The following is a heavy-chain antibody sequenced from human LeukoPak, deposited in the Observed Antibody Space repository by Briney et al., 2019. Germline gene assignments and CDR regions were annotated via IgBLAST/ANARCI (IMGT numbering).Heavy chain of an antibody. D-gene: IGHD6-13*01. J-gene: IGHJ4*02. CDR3: ARDRLAAAGGHDY. CDR2: VRSDGSNE. V-gene: IGHV3-30*02. Sequence: GGSLRLACVASEFIFSNYAMHWVRQAPGKGLEWVAFVRSDGSNELYAESVKGRFTISRDNSKNTLYLQMNSLRAEDTAVYYCARDRLAAAGGHDYWGQGTLVTVSS. CDR1: EFIFSNYA.